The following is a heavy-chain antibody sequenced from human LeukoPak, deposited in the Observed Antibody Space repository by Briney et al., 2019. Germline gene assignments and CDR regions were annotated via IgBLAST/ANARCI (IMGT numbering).Heavy chain of an antibody. D-gene: IGHD3-22*01. J-gene: IGHJ5*02. CDR2: ISGSGGST. Sequence: GGSLRLSCAASGFTFSSYAMSWVRQAPGKGLEWVSAISGSGGSTYYADSVKGRFTISRDNAMNTVYLQMNSLRAEDTAVYYCARVLSGSWDWFDPWGQGTLVTVSS. CDR3: ARVLSGSWDWFDP. V-gene: IGHV3-23*01. CDR1: GFTFSSYA.